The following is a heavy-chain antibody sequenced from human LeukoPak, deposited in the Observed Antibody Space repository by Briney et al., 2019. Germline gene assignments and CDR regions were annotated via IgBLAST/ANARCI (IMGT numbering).Heavy chain of an antibody. Sequence: SETLSLTCAVYGGSFSGYYWSWIRQPPGKGLEWIGEINHSGSTNYNPSLKSRVTISVDTSKNQFSLKLGSVTAADTAVYYCARGPGFFMDVWGQGTTVTVSS. D-gene: IGHD3-3*01. CDR1: GGSFSGYY. CDR2: INHSGST. CDR3: ARGPGFFMDV. J-gene: IGHJ6*02. V-gene: IGHV4-34*01.